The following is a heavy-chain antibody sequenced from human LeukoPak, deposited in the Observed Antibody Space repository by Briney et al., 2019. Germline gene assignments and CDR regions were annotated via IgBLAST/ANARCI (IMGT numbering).Heavy chain of an antibody. Sequence: GGSLRLSCAASGFTFIHAWMNWVLQAPGQGLEWVGRIKSKANGETADYAAPVKGRFTISRDDSKNTLYLQMNSLKTEDTAVYYCIADTPDFAPHDFDYWGQGTLVTVSS. CDR2: IKSKANGETA. D-gene: IGHD1-14*01. CDR3: IADTPDFAPHDFDY. J-gene: IGHJ4*02. V-gene: IGHV3-15*01. CDR1: GFTFIHAW.